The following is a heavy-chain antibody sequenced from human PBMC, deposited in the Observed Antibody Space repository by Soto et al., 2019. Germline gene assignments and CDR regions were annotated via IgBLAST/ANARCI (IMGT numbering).Heavy chain of an antibody. CDR3: ARDQGAGIVATTYFDY. D-gene: IGHD5-12*01. J-gene: IGHJ4*02. CDR1: GVSISSYY. V-gene: IGHV4-59*01. Sequence: SETLSLTCTVSGVSISSYYWSWIRQPPGKGLEWIGYIYYSGSTNYNPSLKSRVTISVDTSKNQFSLKLSSVTAADTAVYYCARDQGAGIVATTYFDYWGQGTLVTVSS. CDR2: IYYSGST.